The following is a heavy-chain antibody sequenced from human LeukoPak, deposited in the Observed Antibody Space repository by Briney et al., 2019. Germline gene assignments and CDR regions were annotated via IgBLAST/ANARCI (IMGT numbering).Heavy chain of an antibody. D-gene: IGHD3-10*01. J-gene: IGHJ4*02. CDR2: IYTSGYT. CDR3: ARGYYYGAGSPQFDY. V-gene: IGHV4-4*07. Sequence: SETLSLTCTVSGDSISSNYWSWIRQPAGKGLEWIGRIYTSGYTNYNPSLKSRVAMSLDTSKNQFSLKLSSVTAADTAVYYCARGYYYGAGSPQFDYWGQGTLLTVSS. CDR1: GDSISSNY.